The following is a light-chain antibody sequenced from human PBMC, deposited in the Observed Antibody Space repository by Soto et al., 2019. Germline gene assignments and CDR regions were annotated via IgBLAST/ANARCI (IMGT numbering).Light chain of an antibody. J-gene: IGKJ2*01. CDR2: QAS. CDR3: QQYESSAPYT. CDR1: QSISSR. Sequence: DIQMTQSPSTLSASVGDKVTITCRASQSISSRLAWFQQKPGKAPKVLIYQASSLENGVPSRFSGSGSGTEFTLTISSLQADDSATYYCQQYESSAPYTFGQGTKLEIK. V-gene: IGKV1-5*03.